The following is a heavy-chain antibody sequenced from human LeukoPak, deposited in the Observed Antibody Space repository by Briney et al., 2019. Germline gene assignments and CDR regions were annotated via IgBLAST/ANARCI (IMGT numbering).Heavy chain of an antibody. Sequence: GASVKVSCKASGYTFTGYYMHWLRQAPGQGLEWMGWISAYNGNTNYAQKLQGRVTMTTDTSTSTAYMELRSLRSDDTAVYYCARVRAGAGADYWGQGTLVTVSS. CDR3: ARVRAGAGADY. CDR2: ISAYNGNT. J-gene: IGHJ4*02. V-gene: IGHV1-18*04. D-gene: IGHD3-10*01. CDR1: GYTFTGYY.